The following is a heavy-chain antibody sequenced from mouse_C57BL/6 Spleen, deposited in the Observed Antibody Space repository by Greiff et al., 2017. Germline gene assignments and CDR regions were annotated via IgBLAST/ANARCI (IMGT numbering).Heavy chain of an antibody. J-gene: IGHJ1*03. Sequence: QVQLQQPGAELVKPGASVKMSCKASGYTFTSYWITWVKQRPGQGLEWIGDIYPGSGSTNYNEKFKSKATLTVDTSSSTAYMQLSSLTSEDSAVYYCAREITTVVAHWYVDVWGTGTTVTVSS. V-gene: IGHV1-55*01. D-gene: IGHD1-1*01. CDR1: GYTFTSYW. CDR3: AREITTVVAHWYVDV. CDR2: IYPGSGST.